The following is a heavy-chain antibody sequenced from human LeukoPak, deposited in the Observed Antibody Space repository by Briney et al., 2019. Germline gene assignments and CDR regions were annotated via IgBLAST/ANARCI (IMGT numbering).Heavy chain of an antibody. CDR2: IYTSGST. CDR1: GGSISSYY. V-gene: IGHV4-4*07. D-gene: IGHD2-2*01. Sequence: SETLSLTCTVSGGSISSYYWSWIRQPAGKGLEWIGRIYTSGSTSYNPSLKSRVTMSVDTSKNQFSLKLSSVTAADTAVYYCAGIVVVPAASSTDAFDIWGQGTMVTVSS. J-gene: IGHJ3*02. CDR3: AGIVVVPAASSTDAFDI.